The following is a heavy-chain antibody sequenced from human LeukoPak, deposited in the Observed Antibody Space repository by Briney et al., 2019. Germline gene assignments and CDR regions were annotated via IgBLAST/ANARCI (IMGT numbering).Heavy chain of an antibody. D-gene: IGHD6-19*01. Sequence: SETLSLTCAVYGGSFSGYYWSWIRQPPGKGLEWIGEINHSGSTNYNPSLKSRVTISVDTSKNQFSLKLSSVTAADTAVYYCARGEWLAHKRTPYYYYMDVWGKGTTVTVSS. CDR2: INHSGST. CDR1: GGSFSGYY. V-gene: IGHV4-34*01. CDR3: ARGEWLAHKRTPYYYYMDV. J-gene: IGHJ6*03.